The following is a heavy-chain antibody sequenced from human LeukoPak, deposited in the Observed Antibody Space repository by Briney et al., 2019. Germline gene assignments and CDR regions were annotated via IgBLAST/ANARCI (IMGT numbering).Heavy chain of an antibody. D-gene: IGHD3-22*01. CDR2: ISGSGGST. CDR1: GFTFSSYA. CDR3: AKDRTGHDSSGYYYFDY. V-gene: IGHV3-23*01. Sequence: SGGSLRLSCAASGFTFSSYAMSWVRQAPGKGLEWVSGISGSGGSTYYTDSAKGRFTISRDNSKNTLYLQMNSLRVEDTAVYYCAKDRTGHDSSGYYYFDYWGQGTLVTVSS. J-gene: IGHJ4*02.